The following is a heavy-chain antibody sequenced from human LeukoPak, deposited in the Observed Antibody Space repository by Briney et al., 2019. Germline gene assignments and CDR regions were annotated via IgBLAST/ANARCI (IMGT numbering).Heavy chain of an antibody. D-gene: IGHD4-11*01. Sequence: GGSLRLSCAASGFTFSDYYMSWIRQAPGRGLDWVAYISGGGSTRSYADSVKGRFTISRDNAKNSLYLQMNSLRAEDTAVYYCARDFLLQFLDYWGQGTLVTVSS. CDR3: ARDFLLQFLDY. V-gene: IGHV3-11*04. J-gene: IGHJ4*02. CDR2: ISGGGSTR. CDR1: GFTFSDYY.